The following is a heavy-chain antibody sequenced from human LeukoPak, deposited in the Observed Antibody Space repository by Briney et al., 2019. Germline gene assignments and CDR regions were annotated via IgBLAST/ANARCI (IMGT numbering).Heavy chain of an antibody. Sequence: GSLRLSCAASGFTFSDYYMSWIRQAPGKGLEWVSAISGSGGSTYYADSVKGRFTISRDNSKNTLYLQMNSLRAEDTAVYYCAKVQWLGYYFDYWGQGTLVTVSS. J-gene: IGHJ4*02. D-gene: IGHD6-19*01. CDR3: AKVQWLGYYFDY. V-gene: IGHV3-23*01. CDR2: ISGSGGST. CDR1: GFTFSDYY.